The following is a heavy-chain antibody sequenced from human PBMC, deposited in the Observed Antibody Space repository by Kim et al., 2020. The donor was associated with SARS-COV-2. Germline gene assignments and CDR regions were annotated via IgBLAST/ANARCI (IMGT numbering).Heavy chain of an antibody. J-gene: IGHJ4*02. D-gene: IGHD3-10*01. CDR3: ASVLLWSFDY. V-gene: IGHV3-30-3*01. CDR1: GFTFSSYA. Sequence: GGSLRLSCAASGFTFSSYAMHWVRQAPGKGLEWVVVISYDGSNKYYADSVRGRFTISRDNSKNTLYLQMNSLRAEDTAVYYCASVLLWSFDYWGQGTLVTVSS. CDR2: ISYDGSNK.